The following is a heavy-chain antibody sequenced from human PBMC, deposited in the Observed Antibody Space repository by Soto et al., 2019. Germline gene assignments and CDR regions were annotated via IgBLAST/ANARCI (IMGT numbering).Heavy chain of an antibody. CDR3: AKDGGDSSGYYFDY. J-gene: IGHJ4*02. V-gene: IGHV3-9*01. Sequence: GGSLRLSCAASGFTFDDYAMHLVRQAPGKGLECVSGISWNSGSIGYADSVKGRFTISRDNAKNSLYLQMNSLRAEDTALYYCAKDGGDSSGYYFDYWGQGTLVTVSS. D-gene: IGHD3-22*01. CDR2: ISWNSGSI. CDR1: GFTFDDYA.